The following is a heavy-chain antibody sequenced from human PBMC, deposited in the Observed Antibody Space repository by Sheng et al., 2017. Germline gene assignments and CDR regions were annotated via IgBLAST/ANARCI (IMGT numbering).Heavy chain of an antibody. CDR1: GGSISSGSYY. Sequence: QVQLQESGPGLVKPSQTLSLTCTVSGGSISSGSYYWSWIRQPAGKGLEWIGRIYTSGSTNYNPSLKSRVTISVDTSKNQFSLKLSSVTAADTAVYYCARGIGQAGGYDSAYYFDDWGQGTPGSPSPQ. V-gene: IGHV4-61*02. J-gene: IGHJ4*02. CDR3: ARGIGQAGGYDSAYYFDD. D-gene: IGHD5-12*01. CDR2: IYTSGST.